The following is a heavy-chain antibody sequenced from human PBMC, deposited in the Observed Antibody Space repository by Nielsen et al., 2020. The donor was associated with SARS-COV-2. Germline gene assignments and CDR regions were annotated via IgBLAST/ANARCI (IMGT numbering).Heavy chain of an antibody. J-gene: IGHJ6*02. D-gene: IGHD3-3*01. CDR1: GGSISSHS. V-gene: IGHV4-59*11. Sequence: SETLSLTCTVSGGSISSHSWNWIRQPPGKGLEWIGYIYYSGSTYYNPSLKSRVTISVDTSKNQFSLKLSSVTAADTALYYCARERVGGITIFGVVTRYGMDVWGQGTTITVSS. CDR3: ARERVGGITIFGVVTRYGMDV. CDR2: IYYSGST.